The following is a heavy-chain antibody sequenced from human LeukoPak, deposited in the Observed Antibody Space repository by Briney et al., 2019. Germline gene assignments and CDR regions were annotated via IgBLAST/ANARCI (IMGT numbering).Heavy chain of an antibody. CDR1: GFTFRNYW. CDR2: TNIDGSTS. Sequence: GGSLRLSCAASGFTFRNYWMHWVRQAPGKGLVWVSRTNIDGSTSTYADSVQGRFSISRDNAKNTLYLQMNSLRAEDTAVYYCARSYDYGGDTQLDYWGQGTLVTVSS. D-gene: IGHD4-23*01. V-gene: IGHV3-74*01. J-gene: IGHJ4*02. CDR3: ARSYDYGGDTQLDY.